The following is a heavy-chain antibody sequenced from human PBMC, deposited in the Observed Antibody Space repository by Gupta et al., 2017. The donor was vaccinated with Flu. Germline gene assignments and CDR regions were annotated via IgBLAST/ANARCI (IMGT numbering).Heavy chain of an antibody. CDR2: ITSSSQYI. V-gene: IGHV3-21*01. D-gene: IGHD3-3*01. J-gene: IGHJ5*02. Sequence: APGKGLEWVTYITSSSQYIYYADPVKGRFTITREVDKQELYLQMNSLRAEDTAVYYCAREREITMIGEILIRNTEAPWFDPWGQCTLVTVPS. CDR3: AREREITMIGEILIRNTEAPWFDP.